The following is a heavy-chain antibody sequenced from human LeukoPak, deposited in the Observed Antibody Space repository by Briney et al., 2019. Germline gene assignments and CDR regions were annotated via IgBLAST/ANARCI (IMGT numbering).Heavy chain of an antibody. CDR3: ARDRTGSSGWYGFDY. CDR1: GFTFSSYE. D-gene: IGHD6-19*01. Sequence: GGSLRLSCAASGFTFSSYEMNWVRQAPGKGLEWVSYICSSGSTIYYADSVKGRFTISRDNAKNSLYLQMNSLRAEDTAVYYCARDRTGSSGWYGFDYWGQGTLVTVSS. J-gene: IGHJ4*02. CDR2: ICSSGSTI. V-gene: IGHV3-48*03.